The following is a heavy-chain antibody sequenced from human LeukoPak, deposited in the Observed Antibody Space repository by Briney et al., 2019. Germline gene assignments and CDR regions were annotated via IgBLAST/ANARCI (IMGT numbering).Heavy chain of an antibody. CDR2: ISSSSSYI. D-gene: IGHD2-21*01. Sequence: GGSLRLSCAASGFTFSSYSMNWVRQAPGKGLEWVSSISSSSSYIYYADSVKGRFTISRDNAKNSLYLQMNSLRAEDTAVYYCARDAGEGYMDVWGKGTTVTVSS. CDR3: ARDAGEGYMDV. J-gene: IGHJ6*03. V-gene: IGHV3-21*01. CDR1: GFTFSSYS.